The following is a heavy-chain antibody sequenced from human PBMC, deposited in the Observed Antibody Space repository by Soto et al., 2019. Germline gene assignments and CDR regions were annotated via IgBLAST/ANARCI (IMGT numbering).Heavy chain of an antibody. V-gene: IGHV4-30-2*01. Sequence: PSETLSLTCAVSGGSISIGGYSWSCIRQPPGKGLEWIGYIYHSGSTYYNPSLKSRVTISVDRSKNQFSLKLSSVTAADTAVYYCASSLDYYDSSGLFDYWGQGTLVTV. CDR2: IYHSGST. J-gene: IGHJ4*02. CDR1: GGSISIGGYS. D-gene: IGHD3-22*01. CDR3: ASSLDYYDSSGLFDY.